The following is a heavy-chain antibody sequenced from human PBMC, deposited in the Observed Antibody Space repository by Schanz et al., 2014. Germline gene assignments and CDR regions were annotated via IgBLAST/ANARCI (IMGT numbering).Heavy chain of an antibody. CDR2: IIPIHGIV. Sequence: GPEVKEPGASVKVSCEASRYTFNTYGLNWLRQAPGQGLEWMGRIIPIHGIVNYAQRFQDRVRITADKSTSTAYMELSSLRSDDTAVYYCARGGGPEDVFDIWGQGTILTVSS. CDR1: RYTFNTYG. J-gene: IGHJ3*02. CDR3: ARGGGPEDVFDI. V-gene: IGHV1-69*04. D-gene: IGHD5-12*01.